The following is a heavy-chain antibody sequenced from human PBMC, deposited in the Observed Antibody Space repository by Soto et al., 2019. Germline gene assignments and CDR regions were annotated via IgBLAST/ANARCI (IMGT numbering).Heavy chain of an antibody. Sequence: QVQLQESGPGLVKPSETLSLSCTVSGGSISSYYWSWFRQSPGKRMEWIGYVHHSWGSSYNPSLQXXVXLSLATSKSQFSLKVTSVPATDPAVYYCARQGFGPLHGLVDVWGQGTTVTVSS. CDR1: GGSISSYY. V-gene: IGHV4-59*08. CDR2: VHHSWGS. CDR3: ARQGFGPLHGLVDV. J-gene: IGHJ6*02. D-gene: IGHD3-10*01.